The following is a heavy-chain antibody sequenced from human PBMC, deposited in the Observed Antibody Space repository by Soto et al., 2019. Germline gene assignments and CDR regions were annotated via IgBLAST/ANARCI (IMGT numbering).Heavy chain of an antibody. Sequence: QVQLQESGPGLVKPSQTLPLTCTVSGGSISSGGYYWSWIRQHPGKGLEWIGYIYYSGSTYYNPSLKSRVTISVDTSKNQFSLKLSSVTAADTAVYYCARDSSLNYYYYGMDVWGQGTTVTVSS. CDR2: IYYSGST. CDR1: GGSISSGGYY. D-gene: IGHD2-2*01. CDR3: ARDSSLNYYYYGMDV. J-gene: IGHJ6*02. V-gene: IGHV4-31*03.